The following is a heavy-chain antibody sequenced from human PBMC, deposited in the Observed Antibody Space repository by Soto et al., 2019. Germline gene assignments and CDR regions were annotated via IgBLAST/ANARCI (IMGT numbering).Heavy chain of an antibody. CDR3: ASVATYYYGSVVHEFWYFDL. V-gene: IGHV1-18*01. Sequence: QVQLVQSGAEVKKPGASVKVSCKASGYTFTSYGITWVRQAPGQGLEWMGWISAYNGNTNYAQKLQGRVTMTTDTSRSTAYMDLRSLSADDTAVYYCASVATYYYGSVVHEFWYFDLWGRGTLFTVSS. D-gene: IGHD3-10*01. J-gene: IGHJ2*01. CDR1: GYTFTSYG. CDR2: ISAYNGNT.